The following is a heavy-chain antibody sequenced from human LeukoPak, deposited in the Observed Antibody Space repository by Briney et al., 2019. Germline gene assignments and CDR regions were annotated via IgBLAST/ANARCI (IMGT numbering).Heavy chain of an antibody. CDR3: ARARVLRYFALPGY. J-gene: IGHJ4*02. CDR1: GGSISSYY. Sequence: SETLSLTCTVSGGSISSYYWGWIRQHPGKGLEWIGYIYYSGSTYYNPSLKSRVTISVDTSKNQFSLKLSSVTAADTAVYYCARARVLRYFALPGYWGQGTLVTVSS. V-gene: IGHV4-59*12. CDR2: IYYSGST. D-gene: IGHD3-9*01.